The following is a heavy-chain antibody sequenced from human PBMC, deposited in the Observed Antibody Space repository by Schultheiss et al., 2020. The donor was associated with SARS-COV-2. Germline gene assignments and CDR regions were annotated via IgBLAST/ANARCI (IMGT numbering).Heavy chain of an antibody. CDR1: GFTFSSYW. J-gene: IGHJ6*02. V-gene: IGHV3-23*01. CDR2: ISGSGGST. Sequence: GGSLRLSCAASGFTFSSYWMHWVRQAPGKGLVWVSAISGSGGSTYYADSVKGRFTISRDNSKNTLYLQMNSLRAEDTAVYYCARGLTIFGVVMYYYGMDVWGQGTTVTVSS. CDR3: ARGLTIFGVVMYYYGMDV. D-gene: IGHD3-3*01.